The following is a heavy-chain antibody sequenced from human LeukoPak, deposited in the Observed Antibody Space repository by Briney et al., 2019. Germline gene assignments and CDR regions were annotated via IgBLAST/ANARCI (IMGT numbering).Heavy chain of an antibody. V-gene: IGHV3-66*01. Sequence: QSGGSLRFSCAASGFTVSSNYMSWVRQAPGKGLEWVSVIYSGGSTYYADSVKGRFTISRDNSKNTLYLQMNSLRAEDTAVYYCARELGIAAAGRYYGMDVWGQGTTVTVSS. J-gene: IGHJ6*02. D-gene: IGHD6-13*01. CDR2: IYSGGST. CDR1: GFTVSSNY. CDR3: ARELGIAAAGRYYGMDV.